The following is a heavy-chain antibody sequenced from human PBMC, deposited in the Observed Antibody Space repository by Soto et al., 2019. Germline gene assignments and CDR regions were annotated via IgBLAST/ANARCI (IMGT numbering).Heavy chain of an antibody. V-gene: IGHV4-59*01. J-gene: IGHJ4*02. CDR3: ARSGLTFGGVV. CDR2: MHSRGYA. CDR1: GASMTNYF. Sequence: SETLSLTCTVSGASMTNYFGSWIRQTPGKGLEYIGFMHSRGYADYNSSLKSRVTISVDTSNNRFSLRLSSVTVADTAVYYCARSGLTFGGVVWGPGILVTVSS. D-gene: IGHD3-16*01.